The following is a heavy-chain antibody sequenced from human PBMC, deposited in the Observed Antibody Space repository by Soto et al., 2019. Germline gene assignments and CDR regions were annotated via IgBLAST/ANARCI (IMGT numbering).Heavy chain of an antibody. CDR2: ISGSGGST. Sequence: PGGSLRLSCAASGFTFSSYAMSWVRQAPGKGLEWVSAISGSGGSTYYADSVKGRFTISRDNFKNTAYLEMNNLRVEDTAVYYCAKWSGFGDLWGQGTLVTVSS. V-gene: IGHV3-23*01. D-gene: IGHD3-10*01. CDR1: GFTFSSYA. J-gene: IGHJ4*02. CDR3: AKWSGFGDL.